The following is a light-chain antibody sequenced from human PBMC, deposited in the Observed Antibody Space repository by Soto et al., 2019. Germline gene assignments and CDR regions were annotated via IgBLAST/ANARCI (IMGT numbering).Light chain of an antibody. Sequence: PASVSGSPGQSITISCTGTSSDVGSYNLVSWYQQRPGQAPKLIIYEGNKRPSGVSNRFSASKSANTASLTISGLQAEDEADYYCCSYAGSSTVYVFGTGTKVTV. J-gene: IGLJ1*01. V-gene: IGLV2-23*01. CDR3: CSYAGSSTVYV. CDR2: EGN. CDR1: SSDVGSYNL.